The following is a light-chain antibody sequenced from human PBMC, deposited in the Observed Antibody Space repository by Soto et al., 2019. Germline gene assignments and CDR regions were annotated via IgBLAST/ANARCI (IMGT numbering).Light chain of an antibody. CDR3: QQSYGTPLT. Sequence: DMEMTQSPLSLSASVGDRVTITCRASQSISNYLNWYQHKPGKVPKLLIYAASSLQSGVPTRFSRSGSGTDFTLTINSLQPEDFATYYCQQSYGTPLTFGGGTKIEIK. J-gene: IGKJ4*01. CDR1: QSISNY. CDR2: AAS. V-gene: IGKV1-39*01.